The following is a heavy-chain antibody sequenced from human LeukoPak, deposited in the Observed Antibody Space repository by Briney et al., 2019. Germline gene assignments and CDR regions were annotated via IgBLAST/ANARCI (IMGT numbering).Heavy chain of an antibody. CDR2: ISLAGQT. J-gene: IGHJ4*02. CDR1: GGSISGTNW. D-gene: IGHD1-26*01. Sequence: SETLSLTCGVSGGSISGTNWWSWVRQPPGQGLEWIGEISLAGQTNYNPSLNGRVTMSLEKSSNQLSLNLTSVTAADTATYYCSRESGAFCPFGYWGQGTLVIVSS. V-gene: IGHV4/OR15-8*02. CDR3: SRESGAFCPFGY.